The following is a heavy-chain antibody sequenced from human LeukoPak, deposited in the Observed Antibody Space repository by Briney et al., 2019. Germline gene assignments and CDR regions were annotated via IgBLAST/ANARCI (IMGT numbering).Heavy chain of an antibody. CDR2: INPSGGST. V-gene: IGHV1-46*01. J-gene: IGHJ1*01. Sequence: ASVKVSCKASGYTFTSYYMHWVRQAPGQGLEWIGIINPSGGSTSYAQKFQGRVTMTRDMSTSTVYVELSSLRSEDTAVYYCARSGYCSGGSCYSGPDAEYFQHWGQGTLVTVSS. CDR3: ARSGYCSGGSCYSGPDAEYFQH. CDR1: GYTFTSYY. D-gene: IGHD2-15*01.